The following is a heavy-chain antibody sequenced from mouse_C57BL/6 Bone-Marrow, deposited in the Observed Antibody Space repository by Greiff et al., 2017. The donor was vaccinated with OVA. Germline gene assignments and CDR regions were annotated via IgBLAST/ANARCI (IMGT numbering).Heavy chain of an antibody. Sequence: QVQLKESGPGLVQPSQSLSITCTVSGFSLTSYGVHWVRQSPGKGLEWLGVIWRGGSTDYNAAFMSRLSITKDNSKSQVFFKMNSLQADDTAIYYCAKRGYYYAGYAMDYWGQGSSVTVSS. V-gene: IGHV2-5*01. CDR3: AKRGYYYAGYAMDY. D-gene: IGHD1-1*01. CDR1: GFSLTSYG. J-gene: IGHJ4*01. CDR2: IWRGGST.